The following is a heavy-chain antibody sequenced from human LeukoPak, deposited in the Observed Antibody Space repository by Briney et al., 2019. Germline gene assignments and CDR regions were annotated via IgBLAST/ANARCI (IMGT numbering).Heavy chain of an antibody. CDR2: IKQDGSEK. CDR3: ARLGGYSYGFSFYPYYYYYMDV. CDR1: GFTFSNYN. V-gene: IGHV3-7*01. D-gene: IGHD5-18*01. Sequence: AGGSLRLSCAASGFTFSNYNMNWVRQAPGKGLEWVANIKQDGSEKYYVDSVKGRFTISRDNAKNSLYLQMNSLRAEDTAVYYCARLGGYSYGFSFYPYYYYYMDVWGKGTTVTISS. J-gene: IGHJ6*03.